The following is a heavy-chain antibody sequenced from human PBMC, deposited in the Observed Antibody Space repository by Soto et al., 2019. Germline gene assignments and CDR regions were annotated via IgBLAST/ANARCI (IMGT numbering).Heavy chain of an antibody. CDR1: GVSITSNNW. J-gene: IGHJ3*02. Sequence: QVQLQESGPGLVKPSGTLTLTCAVSGVSITSNNWWSWVRQPPGKGLEWIGEIHHSGNTNYNPSLTRRVTISVDKSKNQFSLKLRSVTAADTAVYYCARDPQYDYGLDAFEIWGQGTMVTVSS. CDR2: IHHSGNT. D-gene: IGHD4-17*01. V-gene: IGHV4-4*02. CDR3: ARDPQYDYGLDAFEI.